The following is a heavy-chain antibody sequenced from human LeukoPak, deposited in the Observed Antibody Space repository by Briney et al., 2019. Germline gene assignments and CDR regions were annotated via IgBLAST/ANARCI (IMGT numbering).Heavy chain of an antibody. CDR1: GFTFSSYE. CDR3: ARDRCSGGSCGLDY. CDR2: ISSGSTI. J-gene: IGHJ4*02. D-gene: IGHD2-15*01. V-gene: IGHV3-48*03. Sequence: PGGSLRLSCAASGFTFSSYEMNWVRQAPGKGLEWVSYISSGSTIYYADSVKGRFAISRDNAKNSLYLQMNSLRAEDTAVYYCARDRCSGGSCGLDYWGQGTLVTVSS.